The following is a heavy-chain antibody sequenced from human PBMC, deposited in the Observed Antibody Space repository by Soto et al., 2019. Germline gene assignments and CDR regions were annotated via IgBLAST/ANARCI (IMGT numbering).Heavy chain of an antibody. CDR3: ARDLGFGLSDY. CDR2: ISAYNGNT. Sequence: ASVKVSCKASGYTFTGYYMHWVRQAPGQGLEWMGWISAYNGNTNYAQKLQGRVTMTTDTSTSTAYMELRSLGSDDTAVYYCARDLGFGLSDYWGQGTLVTVSS. V-gene: IGHV1-18*04. J-gene: IGHJ4*02. D-gene: IGHD3-10*01. CDR1: GYTFTGYY.